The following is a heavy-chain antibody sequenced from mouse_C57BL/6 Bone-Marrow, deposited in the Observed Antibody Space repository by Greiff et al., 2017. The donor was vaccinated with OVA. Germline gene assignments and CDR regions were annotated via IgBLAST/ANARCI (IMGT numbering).Heavy chain of an antibody. V-gene: IGHV5-17*01. Sequence: EVMLVESGGGLVKPGGSLKLSCAASGFTFSDYGMHWVRQAPEKGLEWVAYISSGSSTIYYADTVKGRFTISRDNAKNTLFLQMTSLGSEDAAMYYCAREYNIYYFDYWGQGTTLTVSS. J-gene: IGHJ2*01. CDR3: AREYNIYYFDY. CDR1: GFTFSDYG. CDR2: ISSGSSTI. D-gene: IGHD1-3*01.